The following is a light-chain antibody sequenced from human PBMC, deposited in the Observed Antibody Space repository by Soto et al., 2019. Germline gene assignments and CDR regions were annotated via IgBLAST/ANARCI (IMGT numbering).Light chain of an antibody. Sequence: EIVMTQSPATLSVSPGERATLSCRASQSVSSNLAWYQQKPGQAPRLLIYGASTRATGIPARFSGSGSGTEFTLTISNLQSEDFAVYYCQQYNDWPRTVGQGTKVDSK. V-gene: IGKV3-15*01. CDR3: QQYNDWPRT. CDR1: QSVSSN. J-gene: IGKJ1*01. CDR2: GAS.